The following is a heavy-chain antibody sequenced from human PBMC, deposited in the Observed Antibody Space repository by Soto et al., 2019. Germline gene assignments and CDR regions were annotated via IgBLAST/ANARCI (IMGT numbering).Heavy chain of an antibody. V-gene: IGHV1-18*01. CDR2: ISGYNGNT. CDR1: GYTFSTYG. J-gene: IGHJ6*02. Sequence: GPELKKPGASVKVSCKASGYTFSTYGLSWVRQAPGQGLEWMGWISGYNGNTNYAQKLQGRVTMTTDTSTSTAYMELRSLRSDDTVVYYCARDSYSGSSGGSYYHGTDVWGQGTTVTVSS. CDR3: ARDSYSGSSGGSYYHGTDV. D-gene: IGHD1-26*01.